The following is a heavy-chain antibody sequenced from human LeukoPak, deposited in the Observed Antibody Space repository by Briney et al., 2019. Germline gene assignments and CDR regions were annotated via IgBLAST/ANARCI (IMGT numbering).Heavy chain of an antibody. V-gene: IGHV3-21*01. CDR3: ATIPSTELNAY. CDR2: ISSGSSYI. Sequence: GGSLRHSCAASGFTFSSYSMNWVRQAPGKGLEWLSSISSGSSYIYYADSVRGRFTISRDNAKNSLYLQMNSLRADDTAVYFCATIPSTELNAYWGQGTLVTVSA. D-gene: IGHD2-21*01. J-gene: IGHJ4*02. CDR1: GFTFSSYS.